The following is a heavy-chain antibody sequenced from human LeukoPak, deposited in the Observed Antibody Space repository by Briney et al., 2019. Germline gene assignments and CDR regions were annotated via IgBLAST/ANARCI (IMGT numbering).Heavy chain of an antibody. CDR3: AKDVLIGTTGWLDP. J-gene: IGHJ5*02. CDR2: ISGSGGST. CDR1: GFPFSSYA. V-gene: IGHV3-23*01. Sequence: PGGSLRLSCAASGFPFSSYAMSWVRQAPGKGLEWVSTISGSGGSTYYADSVKGRFTISRDNSKNTLYLQMNSLRAEDTAVYYCAKDVLIGTTGWLDPWGQGTLVTVSS. D-gene: IGHD1-7*01.